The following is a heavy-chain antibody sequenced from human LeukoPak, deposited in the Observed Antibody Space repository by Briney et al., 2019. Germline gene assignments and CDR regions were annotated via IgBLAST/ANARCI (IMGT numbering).Heavy chain of an antibody. Sequence: EASVKVSCKASGYTFTSYEINWVGQATGQGVEWMGGMNPNSGNTGYAQRLQGRVTMTRNTSISTAYMELSSLRSEDTAVYYCARFYDFWSGYSETDYGMDVWGQGTTVTVSS. CDR3: ARFYDFWSGYSETDYGMDV. V-gene: IGHV1-8*01. CDR1: GYTFTSYE. D-gene: IGHD3-3*01. J-gene: IGHJ6*02. CDR2: MNPNSGNT.